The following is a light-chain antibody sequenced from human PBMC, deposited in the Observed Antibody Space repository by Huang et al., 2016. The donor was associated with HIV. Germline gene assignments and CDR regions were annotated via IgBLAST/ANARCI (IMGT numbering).Light chain of an antibody. V-gene: IGKV3-20*01. J-gene: IGKJ4*01. CDR1: QNITNNF. Sequence: DIVLTQSPGTLSLSPRERAALSCRASQNITNNFLAWYQQRSGQTPRLLSYGASNRAMGIPDRFSGSVSGTDFTLIISRLEPQDSAVYYCQQYLSSPLTFGGGTNVEIK. CDR3: QQYLSSPLT. CDR2: GAS.